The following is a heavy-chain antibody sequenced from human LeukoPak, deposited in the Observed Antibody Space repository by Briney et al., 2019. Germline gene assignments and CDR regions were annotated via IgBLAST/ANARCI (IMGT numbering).Heavy chain of an antibody. CDR3: AKAGRAIVLMVYALDY. J-gene: IGHJ4*02. Sequence: PGGSLRLSCAASGFTFSTYSMSWVRQAPGKGLEWVSYISSISSIIYYADSVKGRFTISRDNSKNTLYLQMNSLRAEDTAVYYCAKAGRAIVLMVYALDYWGQGTLVTVSS. V-gene: IGHV3-48*01. CDR1: GFTFSTYS. D-gene: IGHD2-8*01. CDR2: ISSISSII.